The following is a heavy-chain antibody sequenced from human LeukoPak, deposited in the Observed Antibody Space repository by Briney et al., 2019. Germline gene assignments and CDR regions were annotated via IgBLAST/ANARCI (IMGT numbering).Heavy chain of an antibody. CDR2: ISTYNGNT. D-gene: IGHD5-24*01. CDR1: GYTFTSYG. Sequence: ASVKVSCKASGYTFTSYGISWVREAPGQGLEWMGWISTYNGNTNYAQKLQGRVTMTTDTTTSTAYMELGSLSFDDTAVYYCARAQRERDGYTTYGMDVWGQGTTVTISS. J-gene: IGHJ6*02. CDR3: ARAQRERDGYTTYGMDV. V-gene: IGHV1-18*01.